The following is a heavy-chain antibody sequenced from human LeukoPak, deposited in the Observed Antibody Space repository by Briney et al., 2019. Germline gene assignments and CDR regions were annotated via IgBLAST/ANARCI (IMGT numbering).Heavy chain of an antibody. Sequence: GGSLRLSCAASGFTFSSYSMNLVRQAPGKGLEWVSSISSSSSYIYYADSVKGRFTISRDNAKKSLYLQMNSLRADDTAVYYCARGIYGSGVGMDVWGQGTTVTVSS. J-gene: IGHJ6*02. D-gene: IGHD3-10*01. CDR2: ISSSSSYI. CDR3: ARGIYGSGVGMDV. V-gene: IGHV3-21*01. CDR1: GFTFSSYS.